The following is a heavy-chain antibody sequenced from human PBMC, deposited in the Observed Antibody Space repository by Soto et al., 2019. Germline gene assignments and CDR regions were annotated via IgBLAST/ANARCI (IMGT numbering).Heavy chain of an antibody. CDR2: IYYSGAT. CDR3: APVGIGTTTVDY. Sequence: SETLSLTCLVSGGSINNSTYYWGWTRQPPGKGLEWIGSIYYSGATYYNPSLRSRITISMDRSKNHFSLKLTSVTAADTAIYYCAPVGIGTTTVDYWGQGTLVTVSS. J-gene: IGHJ4*02. V-gene: IGHV4-39*02. D-gene: IGHD5-12*01. CDR1: GGSINNSTYY.